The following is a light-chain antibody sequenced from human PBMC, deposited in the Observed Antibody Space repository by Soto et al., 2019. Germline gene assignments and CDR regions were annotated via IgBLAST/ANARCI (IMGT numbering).Light chain of an antibody. CDR1: QGVNSY. CDR3: QQLYTYPLT. J-gene: IGKJ4*01. CDR2: TAS. V-gene: IGKV1-9*01. Sequence: DIQLTQSPSFLSASVGDRVTVTCRASQGVNSYLAWYQQKPGKAPQLLIYTASTLQSGVPSRFSGSGSGTELTLTITSLQPEDFAAYYCQQLYTYPLTFGGGTKVEI.